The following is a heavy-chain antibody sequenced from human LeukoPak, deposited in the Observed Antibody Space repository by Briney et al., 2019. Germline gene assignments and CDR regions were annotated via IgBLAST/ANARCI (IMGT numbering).Heavy chain of an antibody. J-gene: IGHJ4*02. CDR1: GFTVSSNY. CDR3: ARDPGYSYGYLFDY. Sequence: GGSLRLSCAASGFTVSSNYMSWVRQPPGKGLEWVSVIYSGGDTSYADSVKGRFTISRDSSKNTLYLQMNSLRAEDTAVYYCARDPGYSYGYLFDYWGQGTLVTVSS. CDR2: IYSGGDT. V-gene: IGHV3-53*01. D-gene: IGHD5-18*01.